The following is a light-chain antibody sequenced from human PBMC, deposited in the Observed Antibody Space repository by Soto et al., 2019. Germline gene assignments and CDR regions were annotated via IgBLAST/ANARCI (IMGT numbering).Light chain of an antibody. J-gene: IGLJ2*01. V-gene: IGLV2-8*01. CDR2: EVT. Sequence: QSALTQPPSASGSLGQSVTISCTGTSSDVGGYNYVSWHQQHPGKAPKLMIYEVTKRPSGVPDRFSGSKSGNTASLTVSGLQAEDEADYYCSSFAGGGNPVLFGGGTKLTV. CDR1: SSDVGGYNY. CDR3: SSFAGGGNPVL.